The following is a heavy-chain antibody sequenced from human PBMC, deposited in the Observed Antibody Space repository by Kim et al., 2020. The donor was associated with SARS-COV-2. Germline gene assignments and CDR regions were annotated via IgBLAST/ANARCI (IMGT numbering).Heavy chain of an antibody. CDR3: ARDYISWSRDC. V-gene: IGHV3-21*01. D-gene: IGHD6-13*01. CDR2: ISANSGVV. J-gene: IGHJ4*02. Sequence: GGSLRLSCGASGFTFSSHSMNWVRQAPGKGLEWVSVISANSGVVSYGDSVKGRFTISRDNAKNSLFLEMSSLRAEDTGIYYCARDYISWSRDCWGQGTVV. CDR1: GFTFSSHS.